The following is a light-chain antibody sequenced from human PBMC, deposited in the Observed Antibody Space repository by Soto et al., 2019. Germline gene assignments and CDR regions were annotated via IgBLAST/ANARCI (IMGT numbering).Light chain of an antibody. J-gene: IGLJ2*01. CDR1: SSNIGSNY. CDR3: AAWYDSLSGVV. Sequence: QPVLTQPPSASGTPGQRVTISCSGSSSNIGSNYVYWYQQLPGTAPKLLIYSNNQRHSGVPDRFSGSKSGTSASLAIRGLRSEDEADYYCAAWYDSLSGVVFGGGTQLTVL. V-gene: IGLV1-47*02. CDR2: SNN.